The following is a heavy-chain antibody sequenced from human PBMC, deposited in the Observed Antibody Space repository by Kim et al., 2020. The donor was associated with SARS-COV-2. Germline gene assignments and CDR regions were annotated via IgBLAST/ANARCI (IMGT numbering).Heavy chain of an antibody. J-gene: IGHJ6*02. D-gene: IGHD3-3*01. CDR3: TAADYDFWSGYPYYYGMDV. CDR1: WFTFSGSA. Sequence: GGSLRLSCAASWFTFSGSAMHWVRQASGKGLEWVGRIRSKANSYATAYAASVKGRFTISRDDSKNTAYLQMNSLKTEDTAVYYCTAADYDFWSGYPYYYGMDVWGQGTTVTVSS. CDR2: IRSKANSYAT. V-gene: IGHV3-73*01.